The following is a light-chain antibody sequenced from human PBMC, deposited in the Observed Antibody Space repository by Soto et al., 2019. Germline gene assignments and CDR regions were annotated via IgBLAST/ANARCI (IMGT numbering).Light chain of an antibody. Sequence: QPVLTQPPSVSAAPGQKVTISCSGSSSNIGNNYVSWYQQLPGTAPKLLIYGNNKRPSGIPDRFSGSKSGTSATLGITGLQTGDEADYYCGTWDSSLSGVVFGGGTKLTVL. J-gene: IGLJ2*01. CDR1: SSNIGNNY. CDR2: GNN. CDR3: GTWDSSLSGVV. V-gene: IGLV1-51*01.